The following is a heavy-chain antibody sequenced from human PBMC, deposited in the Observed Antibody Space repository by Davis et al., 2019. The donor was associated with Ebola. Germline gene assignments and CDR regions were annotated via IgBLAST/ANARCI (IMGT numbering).Heavy chain of an antibody. CDR3: ARSSIAARPGYYYGMDV. J-gene: IGHJ6*02. D-gene: IGHD6-6*01. CDR1: GFTFGSHD. CDR2: ISSSSSYI. V-gene: IGHV3-21*01. Sequence: GGSLRLSCAASGFTFGSHDMNWVRQAPGKGLEWVSSISSSSSYIYYADSVKGRFTISRDNAKNSLYLQMNSLRAEDTAVYYCARSSIAARPGYYYGMDVWGQGTTVTVSS.